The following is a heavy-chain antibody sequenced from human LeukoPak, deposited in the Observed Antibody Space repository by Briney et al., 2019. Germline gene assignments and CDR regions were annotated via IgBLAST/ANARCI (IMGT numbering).Heavy chain of an antibody. D-gene: IGHD6-6*01. J-gene: IGHJ4*02. CDR2: MNPNSGNT. CDR3: ARAPPRYSSSRYYFDY. V-gene: IGHV1-8*01. Sequence: ASVKVSCKASGYTFTSYDINWVRQATGQGLEWMGWMNPNSGNTGYAQKFQGRVTMTRNTSISTAYMELSSLRSEDTAVYYCARAPPRYSSSRYYFDYWGQGTLVTVSS. CDR1: GYTFTSYD.